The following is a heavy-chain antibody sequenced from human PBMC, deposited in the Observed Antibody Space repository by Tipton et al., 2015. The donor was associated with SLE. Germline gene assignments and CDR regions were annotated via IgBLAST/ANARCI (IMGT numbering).Heavy chain of an antibody. Sequence: SLRLSCAASGFTFYDYALTWVRQAPGKGLEWVSVISDSGDDSYYADSVKGRFTISRDTSKNTLYLQMNSLRAEDTAVYYCAKDLEYYDYIWGSYRLDYWGQGTLVTVSS. D-gene: IGHD3-16*02. CDR3: AKDLEYYDYIWGSYRLDY. J-gene: IGHJ4*02. CDR1: GFTFYDYA. CDR2: ISDSGDDS. V-gene: IGHV3-23*01.